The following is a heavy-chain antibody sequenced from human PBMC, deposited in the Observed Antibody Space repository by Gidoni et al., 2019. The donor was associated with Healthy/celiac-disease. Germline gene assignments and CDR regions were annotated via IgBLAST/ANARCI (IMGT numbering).Heavy chain of an antibody. CDR1: GGTFSSYA. V-gene: IGHV1-69*01. D-gene: IGHD4-17*01. CDR3: ARARARDLTTVVTQDY. Sequence: QVQWVQSGAEVRRPGSSLRVSAKPSGGTFSSYAIRWVRRAPGQGLEWMGGIIPIFGTANYAQKFQGRVTITADESTSTAYMELSSLRSEDTAVYYCARARARDLTTVVTQDYWGQGTLVTVSS. J-gene: IGHJ4*02. CDR2: IIPIFGTA.